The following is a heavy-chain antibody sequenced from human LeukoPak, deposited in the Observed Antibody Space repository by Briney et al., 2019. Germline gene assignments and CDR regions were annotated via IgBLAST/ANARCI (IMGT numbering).Heavy chain of an antibody. CDR3: ARGVYSIDY. V-gene: IGHV3-7*01. J-gene: IGHJ4*02. CDR2: IREDGTEI. CDR1: GFTFSSHW. Sequence: GSPRLSCAASGFTFSSHWMNWVRQAPGKGLEWVANIREDGTEIYYMDSVKGRFTISRDNAKNSLYLQMNSLRAEDTAVYYCARGVYSIDYWGQGTLVTVSS. D-gene: IGHD2-15*01.